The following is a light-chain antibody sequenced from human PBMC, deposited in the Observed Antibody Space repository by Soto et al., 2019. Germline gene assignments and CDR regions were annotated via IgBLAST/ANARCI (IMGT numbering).Light chain of an antibody. CDR1: QGISSY. J-gene: IGKJ5*01. V-gene: IGKV1-9*01. CDR2: AAS. CDR3: QQRHMWPIT. Sequence: IQLTQSPSSLSASVGDRVTITCRASQGISSYLAWYQQKTGKAPKLLIYAASTLQSGVPSRLSGSGSGTDFTLTISSLEPEDSAVYDCQQRHMWPITFGQGTRLEIK.